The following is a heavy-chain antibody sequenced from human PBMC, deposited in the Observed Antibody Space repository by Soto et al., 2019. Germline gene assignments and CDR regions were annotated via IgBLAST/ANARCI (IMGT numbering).Heavy chain of an antibody. CDR2: IYYSGST. CDR1: GGSISDYY. D-gene: IGHD5-18*01. Sequence: PSETLSLTCTVSGGSISDYYWSWIRQPPGKGLEWIGYIYYSGSTNYNPSLKSRVTISVDTSKNQFSLKLSSVTAADTAVYYCARGFTTTVIDYWGQGTLVTVSS. J-gene: IGHJ4*02. CDR3: ARGFTTTVIDY. V-gene: IGHV4-59*01.